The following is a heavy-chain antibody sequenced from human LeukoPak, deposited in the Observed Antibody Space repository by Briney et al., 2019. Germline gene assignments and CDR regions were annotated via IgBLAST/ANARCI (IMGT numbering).Heavy chain of an antibody. Sequence: SETLSLTCTVSGGSISSGSYYWSWLRQPAGTGLEWIGRMYTSGSTNYNPSLKSRVTISVDTSKNQFSLKLSSVTAADTAVHYCAIFDLLDAFDLWGQGTMVTVSS. CDR2: MYTSGST. J-gene: IGHJ3*01. CDR1: GGSISSGSYY. CDR3: AIFDLLDAFDL. D-gene: IGHD3-3*01. V-gene: IGHV4-61*02.